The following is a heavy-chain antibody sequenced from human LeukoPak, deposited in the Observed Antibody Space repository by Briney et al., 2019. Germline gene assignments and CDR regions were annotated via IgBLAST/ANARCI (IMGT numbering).Heavy chain of an antibody. V-gene: IGHV1-2*02. J-gene: IGHJ3*02. D-gene: IGHD6-19*01. CDR3: ARDRGQWLADAFDI. Sequence: ASVKVSCKASGYTFTGYYMHWVRQAPGQGLEWMGWINPNSGGTNYAQKLQGRVTMTTDTSTSTAYMELRSLRSDDTAVYYCARDRGQWLADAFDIWGQGTMVTVSS. CDR1: GYTFTGYY. CDR2: INPNSGGT.